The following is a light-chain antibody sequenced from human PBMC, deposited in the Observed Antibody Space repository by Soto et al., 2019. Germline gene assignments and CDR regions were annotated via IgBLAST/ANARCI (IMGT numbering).Light chain of an antibody. CDR3: QQYYTTLS. CDR1: QSVLYNSDNKNY. V-gene: IGKV4-1*01. J-gene: IGKJ4*01. CDR2: WAS. Sequence: DIVMTQSPDSLAVSLGERATINCKSSQSVLYNSDNKNYLAWYQQKPGQPPKLLIYWASTRDSGVPDRFSGRGSGADVTLTISSLQAEDVAVYYCQQYYTTLSFGGGTKVEIK.